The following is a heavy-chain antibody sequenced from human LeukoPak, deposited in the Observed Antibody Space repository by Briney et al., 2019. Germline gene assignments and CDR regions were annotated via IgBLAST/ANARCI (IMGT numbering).Heavy chain of an antibody. J-gene: IGHJ4*02. V-gene: IGHV3-30*14. D-gene: IGHD3-10*01. CDR1: GFTFSSYP. Sequence: GRSLRLSCAASGFTFSSYPMHWVRQAPGKGLEWVALISYDGSNTYYADSVKGRFTISRDNSKNTLYLHMNSLRAEDTAVYYCARGVYGSGSSFDYWGQGTLVTVSS. CDR3: ARGVYGSGSSFDY. CDR2: ISYDGSNT.